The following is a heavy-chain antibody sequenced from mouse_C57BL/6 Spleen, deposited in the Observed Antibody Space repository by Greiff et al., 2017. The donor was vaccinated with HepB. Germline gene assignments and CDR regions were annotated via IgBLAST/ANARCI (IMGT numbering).Heavy chain of an antibody. CDR2: IDPSDSYT. CDR1: GYTFTSYW. V-gene: IGHV1-50*01. Sequence: QVQLQQSGAELVKPGASVKLSCKASGYTFTSYWMQWVKQRPGQGLEWIGEIDPSDSYTNYNQKFKGKATLTVDTSSSTAYMQLSSLTSEDSAVYYCARGGYDGAYWGQGTLVTVAA. J-gene: IGHJ3*01. D-gene: IGHD2-2*01. CDR3: ARGGYDGAY.